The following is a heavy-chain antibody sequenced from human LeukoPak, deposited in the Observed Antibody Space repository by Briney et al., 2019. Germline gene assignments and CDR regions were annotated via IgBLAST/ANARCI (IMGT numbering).Heavy chain of an antibody. V-gene: IGHV4-34*01. D-gene: IGHD6-19*01. J-gene: IGHJ3*02. Sequence: PSETLSLTCAVYGGSFRDYYWTWLRQPPGKGLEWIGEINHRGSTHYNPSLKSRVTISVDTSKKQFSLKLSSVTAADTAVYYCATYSTGFDIWGQGTVVTVSS. CDR2: INHRGST. CDR3: ATYSTGFDI. CDR1: GGSFRDYY.